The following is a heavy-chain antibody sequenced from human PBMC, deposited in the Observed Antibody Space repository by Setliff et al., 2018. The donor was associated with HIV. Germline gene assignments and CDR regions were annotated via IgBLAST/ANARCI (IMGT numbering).Heavy chain of an antibody. J-gene: IGHJ5*02. CDR3: ARGIPTLPVLLWFGESKNWFDP. CDR2: INHSGST. CDR1: GGSFSGYY. D-gene: IGHD3-10*01. Sequence: SSETLSLTCAVYGGSFSGYYWSWIRQPPGKGLEWIGEINHSGSTNYNPSLKSRVTISVDTSKNQFSLKLSSVTAADTAVYYCARGIPTLPVLLWFGESKNWFDPWGQGTLVTVSS. V-gene: IGHV4-34*01.